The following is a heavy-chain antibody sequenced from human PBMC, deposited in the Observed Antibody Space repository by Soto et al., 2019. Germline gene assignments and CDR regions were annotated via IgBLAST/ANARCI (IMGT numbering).Heavy chain of an antibody. CDR2: ISAYNGNT. CDR1: GYTFTNYG. Sequence: ASVKVSCKASGYTFTNYGISWVRQAPGQGLEWMGWISAYNGNTNYAQKLQGRVTMTTDTSTSTACMELRSLRSDDTAVYYCARDQGYSGNPLYYGMDVWGQGTTVTVSS. V-gene: IGHV1-18*01. CDR3: ARDQGYSGNPLYYGMDV. J-gene: IGHJ6*02. D-gene: IGHD5-12*01.